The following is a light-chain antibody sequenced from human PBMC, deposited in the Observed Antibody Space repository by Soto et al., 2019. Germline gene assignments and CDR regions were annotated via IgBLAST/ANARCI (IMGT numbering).Light chain of an antibody. CDR1: QSVRSSY. J-gene: IGKJ2*01. CDR2: GAS. V-gene: IGKV3-20*01. CDR3: QQYGSSPYT. Sequence: EIVLTQSPVTLSLSPGERATLSCRASQSVRSSYLAWYQQKPGQAPRLLIYGASFSATGIPDRFSGSGSETDFTLTITRLEPEDFAVYYCQQYGSSPYTFGHGTKIEIK.